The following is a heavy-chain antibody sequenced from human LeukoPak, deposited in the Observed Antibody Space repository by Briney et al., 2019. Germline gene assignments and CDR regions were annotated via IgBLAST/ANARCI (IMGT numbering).Heavy chain of an antibody. CDR2: ISAYNGHT. J-gene: IGHJ6*03. V-gene: IGHV1-18*01. CDR3: VRDGHRLYDYYYYYMDV. Sequence: GASVKVSCKASGYTFTRYGISWVRQAPGQRLEWMGWISAYNGHTNYTQKLQGRVTMITDTSTSTAYMELRSLRSDDTAVYFCVRDGHRLYDYYYYYMDVWGKGTTVTVSS. CDR1: GYTFTRYG. D-gene: IGHD2-2*02.